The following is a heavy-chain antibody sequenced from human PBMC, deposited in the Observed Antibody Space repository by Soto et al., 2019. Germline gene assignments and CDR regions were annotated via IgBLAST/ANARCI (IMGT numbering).Heavy chain of an antibody. CDR1: ECTFRSEA. CDR2: IIPMFSTP. CDR3: ARAQFSDILTADDYGMDV. V-gene: IGHV1-69*13. Sequence: SLKVSCKASECTFRSEASSWVRQAPGHGLEWMGRIIPMFSTPHYAQKFQGRVTIIADGSTTTVNMHMRGLTYEDTAVYYCARAQFSDILTADDYGMDVWG. J-gene: IGHJ6*02. D-gene: IGHD3-9*01.